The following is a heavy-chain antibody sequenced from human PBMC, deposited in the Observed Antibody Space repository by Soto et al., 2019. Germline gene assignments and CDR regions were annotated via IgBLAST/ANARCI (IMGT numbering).Heavy chain of an antibody. CDR1: GFTFSSYG. CDR3: AKPGDQLLFYYYGMDV. Sequence: QVQLVESGGGVVQPGRSLRLSCAASGFTFSSYGMHWVRQAPGKGLEWVAVISYDGSNKYYADSVKGRFTISRDNSKNTLYLQMNSLRAEDTAVYYCAKPGDQLLFYYYGMDVW. V-gene: IGHV3-30*18. CDR2: ISYDGSNK. D-gene: IGHD2-2*01. J-gene: IGHJ6*01.